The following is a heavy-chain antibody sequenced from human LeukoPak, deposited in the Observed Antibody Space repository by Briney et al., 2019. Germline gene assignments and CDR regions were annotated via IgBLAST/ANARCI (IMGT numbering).Heavy chain of an antibody. CDR3: TTNWSGLG. CDR1: GFAFSEVW. D-gene: IGHD3/OR15-3a*01. V-gene: IGHV3-15*04. CDR2: IDSRFGTGAV. J-gene: IGHJ4*02. Sequence: TGGSLRLSCATSGFAFSEVWMSWVRQAPGKGLEWVGNIDSRFGTGAVTYAAHVRGRFTISRDDAKNTLYVQMNSLKTEDTAVYYCTTNWSGLGGGQGTLVTVSS.